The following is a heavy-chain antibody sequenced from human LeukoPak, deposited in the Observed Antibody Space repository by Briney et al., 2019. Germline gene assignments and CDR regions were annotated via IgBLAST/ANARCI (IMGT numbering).Heavy chain of an antibody. D-gene: IGHD6-13*01. Sequence: GGSLRLSCTASGFTFSNYAMSWVRQAPGKGLEWVSAISGSGGSTYYADSVKGRFTISRDNSKNTLYLQMNSLRAEDTAVYYCAKDDARQSSWYSDYFDYWGQGTLVTVSS. V-gene: IGHV3-23*01. J-gene: IGHJ4*02. CDR2: ISGSGGST. CDR1: GFTFSNYA. CDR3: AKDDARQSSWYSDYFDY.